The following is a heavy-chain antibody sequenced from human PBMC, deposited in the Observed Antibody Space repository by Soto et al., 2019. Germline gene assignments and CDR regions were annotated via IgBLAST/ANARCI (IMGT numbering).Heavy chain of an antibody. CDR1: GDSFTSYW. Sequence: DSLTISGKGSGDSFTSYWIGLVGQMTGKGLEWMGIIYPGDSDTRYSPSFQGQVTISADKSISTAYLQWSSLKASDTAMYYCARPLHSGSYWGGAFDIWGQGTMVTVSS. CDR2: IYPGDSDT. V-gene: IGHV5-51*01. CDR3: ARPLHSGSYWGGAFDI. J-gene: IGHJ3*02. D-gene: IGHD1-26*01.